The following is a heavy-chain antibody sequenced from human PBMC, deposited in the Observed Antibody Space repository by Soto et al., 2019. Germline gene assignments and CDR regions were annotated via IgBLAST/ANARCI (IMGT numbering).Heavy chain of an antibody. CDR1: GFSFSSHA. Sequence: DVQLVESGGGLVKPGGSLRLSCAASGFSFSSHAMNWVRQAPGWGLEWVSSISSTSSYIHHAASVKARVTISRDNAKSSLYLQLDGLRVDDTGVYYCVRDGRLQLQGEFFDHWGQGILVTVSS. D-gene: IGHD2-21*02. CDR2: ISSTSSYI. CDR3: VRDGRLQLQGEFFDH. V-gene: IGHV3-21*06. J-gene: IGHJ5*02.